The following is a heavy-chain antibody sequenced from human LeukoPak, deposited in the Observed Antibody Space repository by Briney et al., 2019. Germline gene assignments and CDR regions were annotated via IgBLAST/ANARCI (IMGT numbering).Heavy chain of an antibody. J-gene: IGHJ1*01. Sequence: SETLSLTCTVSGDSISSSSYYWGWIRQPPEKGLEWIGIIYYNGFTYYNPSLKSRVTISVNTSKNQFSLKLSSVTAADTAVYYCVANGWYSLEHWGQGTLVIVSS. V-gene: IGHV4-39*07. D-gene: IGHD6-19*01. CDR2: IYYNGFT. CDR1: GDSISSSSYY. CDR3: VANGWYSLEH.